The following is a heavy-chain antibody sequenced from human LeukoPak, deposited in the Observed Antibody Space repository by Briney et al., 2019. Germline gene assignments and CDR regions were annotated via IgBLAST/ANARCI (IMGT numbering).Heavy chain of an antibody. CDR3: ARGPKAVAVS. V-gene: IGHV4-34*01. CDR2: INHSGST. CDR1: GGSFSGYY. Sequence: SETLSLTCAVYGGSFSGYYWSWIRQPPGKGLEWIGEINHSGSTNYNPSLKSRVTISVDTSKNQFSPKLSSVTAADTAVYYCARGPKAVAVSWGQGTLVTVSS. D-gene: IGHD6-19*01. J-gene: IGHJ5*02.